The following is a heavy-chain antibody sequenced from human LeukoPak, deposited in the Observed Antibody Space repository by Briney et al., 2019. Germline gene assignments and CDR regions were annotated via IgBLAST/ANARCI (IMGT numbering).Heavy chain of an antibody. Sequence: SVTVSCKASGYTFTNYGRSLVRQAPGQGREGLGWISAYNGNTNYAQKLQGRVTMTTDTSTSTAYMELRSLRSDDTAVYYCARENNWNSEGPVSPIDYWGQGTLVTVSS. CDR2: ISAYNGNT. CDR3: ARENNWNSEGPVSPIDY. CDR1: GYTFTNYG. V-gene: IGHV1-18*01. D-gene: IGHD1-7*01. J-gene: IGHJ4*02.